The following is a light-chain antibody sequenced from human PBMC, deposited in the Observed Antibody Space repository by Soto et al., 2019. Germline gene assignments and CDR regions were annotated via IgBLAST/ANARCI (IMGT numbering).Light chain of an antibody. CDR1: SSNIGGNA. Sequence: QSVLTQPPSASGTPGQRVTISCSGSSSNIGGNAVNWYQQLPGTTPTLLIYSNNQRPSGVPDRFSGSKSGTSASLAISGRQSEDEADYYCAAWDDSLSGYVFGTGTKLTVL. CDR3: AAWDDSLSGYV. V-gene: IGLV1-44*01. CDR2: SNN. J-gene: IGLJ1*01.